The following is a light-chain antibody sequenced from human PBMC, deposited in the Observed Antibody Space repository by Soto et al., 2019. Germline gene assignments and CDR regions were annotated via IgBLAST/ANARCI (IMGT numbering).Light chain of an antibody. V-gene: IGLV1-44*01. J-gene: IGLJ1*01. Sequence: QSVLTQPPSASGTPGQRVIISCSGSGSNIGSSTVNWYQQVPGAAPKLLIHSHSQRPSGVPDRFSGSKSGTSASLAINGLQSEDEADYYCAAWDNSLTGQVFGTGTKVTV. CDR2: SHS. CDR3: AAWDNSLTGQV. CDR1: GSNIGSST.